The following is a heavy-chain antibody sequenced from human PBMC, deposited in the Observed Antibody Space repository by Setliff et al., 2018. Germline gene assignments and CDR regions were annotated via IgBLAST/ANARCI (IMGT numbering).Heavy chain of an antibody. V-gene: IGHV3-48*04. D-gene: IGHD6-13*01. CDR1: GLIFTSYS. Sequence: GGSLRLSCAASGLIFTSYSMNWVRQAPGKGLEWISYISNSGNSIYYADSVKGRFTISRDSAKNSLYLQMNSLRAEDTAVYYCARELGYSSTWYSHEGFNIWGQGTMVTVSS. J-gene: IGHJ3*02. CDR2: ISNSGNSI. CDR3: ARELGYSSTWYSHEGFNI.